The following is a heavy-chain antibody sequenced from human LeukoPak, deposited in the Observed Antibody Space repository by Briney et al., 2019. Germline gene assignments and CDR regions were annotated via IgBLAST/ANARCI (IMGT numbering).Heavy chain of an antibody. Sequence: GGSLRLSCAASGFTFSSYWMSWVRQAPGKGLEWVANIKQDGSEKYYVDSVKGRFTISRDNAKNSLYLQMNSLRAEDTAVYYCARGCLGSYYYDSSGYYGFDHWGQGTLVTVSS. D-gene: IGHD3-22*01. CDR1: GFTFSSYW. CDR3: ARGCLGSYYYDSSGYYGFDH. CDR2: IKQDGSEK. V-gene: IGHV3-7*01. J-gene: IGHJ4*02.